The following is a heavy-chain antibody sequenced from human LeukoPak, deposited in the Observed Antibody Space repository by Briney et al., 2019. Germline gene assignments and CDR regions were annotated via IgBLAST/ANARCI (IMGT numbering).Heavy chain of an antibody. V-gene: IGHV3-30*02. CDR3: AKETREPRAFDY. CDR2: IRYDGSNK. Sequence: GGSLRLSCAASGFTFSSYSMNWVRQAPGKGLEWVAFIRYDGSNKYYADSVKGRFTISRDNSKNTLYLQMNSLRAEDTAVYYCAKETREPRAFDYWGQGTLVTVSS. D-gene: IGHD1-26*01. J-gene: IGHJ4*02. CDR1: GFTFSSYS.